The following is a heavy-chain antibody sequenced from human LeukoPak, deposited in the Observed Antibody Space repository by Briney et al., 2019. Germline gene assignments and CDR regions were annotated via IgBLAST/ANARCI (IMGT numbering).Heavy chain of an antibody. Sequence: SETLSLTCTVSGGSISNYYWSWIRQPPGKGLEWIAYIYYDGSPNYNPSLKSRVTISADTSRNQFSLKLNSVTTADTAVYYCARDLRYGGNHRGFDYWGQGTLVTVSS. CDR3: ARDLRYGGNHRGFDY. D-gene: IGHD4-23*01. J-gene: IGHJ4*02. V-gene: IGHV4-59*01. CDR1: GGSISNYY. CDR2: IYYDGSP.